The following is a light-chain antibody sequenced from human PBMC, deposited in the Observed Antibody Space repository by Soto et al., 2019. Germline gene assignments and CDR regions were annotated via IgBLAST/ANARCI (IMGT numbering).Light chain of an antibody. Sequence: QSVLTQPASLSGAPGQSITISLPGTRSEVGSYNFVSWYQQHPGKAPKLMISEVSKRPSGVSDRFSGSKSANTASLTISRLQGEDEADYYCCSYAGSSTYVFGAGTKVTVL. V-gene: IGLV2-23*02. CDR1: RSEVGSYNF. J-gene: IGLJ1*01. CDR2: EVS. CDR3: CSYAGSSTYV.